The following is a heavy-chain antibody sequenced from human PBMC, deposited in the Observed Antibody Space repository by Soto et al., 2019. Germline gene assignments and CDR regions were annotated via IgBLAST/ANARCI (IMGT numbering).Heavy chain of an antibody. CDR2: IYYSGST. V-gene: IGHV4-30-4*01. J-gene: IGHJ5*02. CDR3: ARGVWNYDSSNKWYDP. CDR1: GGSISSGDYY. D-gene: IGHD3-22*01. Sequence: SETLSLTCTVSGGSISSGDYYWSWIRQPPGKGLEWIGYIYYSGSTYYNPSLKSRVTISVDTSKNQFSLKLSSVTAADTAVYYCARGVWNYDSSNKWYDPWGQGTLGTVST.